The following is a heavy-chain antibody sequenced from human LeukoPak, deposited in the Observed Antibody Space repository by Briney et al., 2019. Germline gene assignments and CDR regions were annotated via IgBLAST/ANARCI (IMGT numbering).Heavy chain of an antibody. CDR2: IWFDGSNK. CDR1: GFTFSSYG. CDR3: ARGKEQQLYAFDI. V-gene: IGHV3-33*01. D-gene: IGHD6-13*01. Sequence: GGSLRLSCAASGFTFSSYGMHWVRQAPGKGLEWVAVIWFDGSNKYYADSVKGRFTSSRDNSKNTLYLQMNSLSAEDTAVYYCARGKEQQLYAFDIWGQGTMVTVSS. J-gene: IGHJ3*02.